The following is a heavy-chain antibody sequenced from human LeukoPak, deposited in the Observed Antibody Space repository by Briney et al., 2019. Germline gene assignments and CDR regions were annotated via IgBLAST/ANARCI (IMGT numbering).Heavy chain of an antibody. CDR1: GYTFPIYG. V-gene: IGHV1-18*01. Sequence: ASVKVSCKASGYTFPIYGITWVRQAPGQGLEWMGWISAYNGDTNYAQKLQGRVTMTTDTSTSTAYMELRSLRSDDTAVYYCARGAPGYDISTGYSDFWGQGTLVTVSS. CDR3: ARGAPGYDISTGYSDF. D-gene: IGHD3-9*01. J-gene: IGHJ4*02. CDR2: ISAYNGDT.